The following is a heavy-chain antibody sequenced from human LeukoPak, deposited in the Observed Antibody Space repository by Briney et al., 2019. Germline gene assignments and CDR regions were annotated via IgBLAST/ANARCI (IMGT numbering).Heavy chain of an antibody. Sequence: GGSLRLSCAASGFTFSSYAMHWVRQAPGKGLEWVAVISYDGSNKYYADSVKGRFTISRDNAKNSLYLQMNSLRAEDTAVYYCAREPDTIFGVEWGYYFDYWGQGTLVTVSS. CDR2: ISYDGSNK. CDR3: AREPDTIFGVEWGYYFDY. D-gene: IGHD3-3*01. J-gene: IGHJ4*02. CDR1: GFTFSSYA. V-gene: IGHV3-30-3*01.